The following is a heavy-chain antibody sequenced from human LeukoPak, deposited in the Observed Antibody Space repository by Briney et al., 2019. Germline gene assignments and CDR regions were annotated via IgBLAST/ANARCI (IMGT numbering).Heavy chain of an antibody. V-gene: IGHV3-30*09. CDR1: GFTFSSYA. CDR2: ISFDGSRK. D-gene: IGHD6-13*01. Sequence: PGGSLRLSCAASGFTFSSYAMHWVRQAPGKGLEWVATISFDGSRKDYADSLKGRFAISRDNSKSTAYMQMNSLRVEDTALYYCARDPTRGHDGKFFRSRYCDYWGQGIQVTVSS. J-gene: IGHJ4*02. CDR3: ARDPTRGHDGKFFRSRYCDY.